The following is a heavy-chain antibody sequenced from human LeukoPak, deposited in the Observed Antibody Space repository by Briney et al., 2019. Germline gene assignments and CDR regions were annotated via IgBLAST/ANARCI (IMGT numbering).Heavy chain of an antibody. Sequence: GGSLRLSCAASGFTVSSNYMSWVRQAPGKGLEWVSVIYSGGSTYYADSVKGRFTISRDNSKNTLYLQMNSLRAEDTAVYYCARDGYSGYDINYYYYMDVWGKGTTVTVSS. CDR2: IYSGGST. V-gene: IGHV3-53*01. CDR1: GFTVSSNY. CDR3: ARDGYSGYDINYYYYMDV. J-gene: IGHJ6*03. D-gene: IGHD5-12*01.